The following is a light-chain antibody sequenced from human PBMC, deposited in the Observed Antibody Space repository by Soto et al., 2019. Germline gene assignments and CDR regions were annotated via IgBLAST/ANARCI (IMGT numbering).Light chain of an antibody. Sequence: DIVMTQSPATLSVSPGDSATLSCRASQSVYSNLAWYQQKTGQVPRLLIYGASTRATGIPARFSGSGSGTEFTPTISRLEPADFSVYYCQHFVNSLTWTXGQGTKVDIK. CDR1: QSVYSN. CDR2: GAS. CDR3: QHFVNSLTWT. V-gene: IGKV3-15*01. J-gene: IGKJ1*01.